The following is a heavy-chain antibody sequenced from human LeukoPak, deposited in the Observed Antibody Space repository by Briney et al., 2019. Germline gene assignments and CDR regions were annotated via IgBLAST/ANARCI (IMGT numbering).Heavy chain of an antibody. D-gene: IGHD1-1*01. V-gene: IGHV1-2*02. CDR2: INPKSGGT. J-gene: IGHJ5*02. Sequence: ASVKFSCKASGYTFTSYSINWVRQAPGQGLEWMGWINPKSGGTNYAQKFQGRVTMTRDTSIHTAYMELSRLRSDDTAVYYCAREGYGFDPWGQGTLVTVSS. CDR3: AREGYGFDP. CDR1: GYTFTSYS.